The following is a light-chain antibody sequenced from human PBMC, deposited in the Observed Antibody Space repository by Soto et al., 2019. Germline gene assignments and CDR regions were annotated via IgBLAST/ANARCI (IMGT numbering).Light chain of an antibody. CDR3: HSYTSAKTGI. Sequence: QSVPTQPASVSGSPGQSITISCTGSTSDIGGYNFVSWFQQHPGKAPNLIIYEVHNRPSGVSDRFSGSKSGNTASLTISGLQADDEATYYCHSYTSAKTGIFGGGTKVTVL. V-gene: IGLV2-14*01. CDR2: EVH. J-gene: IGLJ2*01. CDR1: TSDIGGYNF.